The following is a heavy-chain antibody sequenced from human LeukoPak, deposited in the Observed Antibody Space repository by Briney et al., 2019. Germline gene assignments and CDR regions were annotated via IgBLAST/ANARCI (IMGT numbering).Heavy chain of an antibody. J-gene: IGHJ6*02. D-gene: IGHD3-3*01. Sequence: PSGTLSLTCAVSGGSISSSNWWSWVRPPPGKGLEWIGEIYHSGSTNYNPSLKSRVTISVDKSKNQFSLKLSSVTAADTAVYYCARDKGALLRVNYYYYYGMDVWGQGTTVTVSS. CDR2: IYHSGST. V-gene: IGHV4-4*02. CDR3: ARDKGALLRVNYYYYYGMDV. CDR1: GGSISSSNW.